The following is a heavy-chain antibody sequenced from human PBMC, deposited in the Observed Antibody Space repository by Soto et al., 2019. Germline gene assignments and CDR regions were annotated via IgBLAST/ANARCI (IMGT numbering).Heavy chain of an antibody. CDR2: INPNSGGT. CDR1: GYTLTGYY. J-gene: IGHJ6*02. Sequence: ASVKVSCKASGYTLTGYYMHWVRQAPGQGLEWMGWINPNSGGTNYAQKFQGRVTMTRDTSISTAYMELSRLRSDDTAVYYCARVSGWPYYYYGMDVWGQGTTVTVSS. V-gene: IGHV1-2*02. D-gene: IGHD6-19*01. CDR3: ARVSGWPYYYYGMDV.